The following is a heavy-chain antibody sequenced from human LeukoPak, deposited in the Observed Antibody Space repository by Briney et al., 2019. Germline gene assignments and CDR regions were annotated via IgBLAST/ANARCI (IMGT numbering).Heavy chain of an antibody. Sequence: TGGSLRLSCAGSGFPFSSDAMNWVRQAPGKGLEWVASISGSTGSTQYADSVKGRFTVSRDNSKNTLYLQMNSLRADDTAVYYCAKFSTPGYTSGWCNWIDPWGQGTLVTVSS. CDR1: GFPFSSDA. J-gene: IGHJ5*02. V-gene: IGHV3-23*01. D-gene: IGHD6-19*01. CDR3: AKFSTPGYTSGWCNWIDP. CDR2: ISGSTGST.